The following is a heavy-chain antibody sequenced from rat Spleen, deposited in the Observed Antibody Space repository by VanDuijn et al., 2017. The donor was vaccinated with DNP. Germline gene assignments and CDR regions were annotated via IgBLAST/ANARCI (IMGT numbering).Heavy chain of an antibody. J-gene: IGHJ3*01. D-gene: IGHD1-2*01. CDR3: ASQGTIAAMAFGS. CDR1: GFTFSAYN. V-gene: IGHV5S10*01. CDR2: ITYDGSRT. Sequence: EVQLVESGGDFVQPGRSLRLSCAASGFTFSAYNLAWVRQAPKKALEWFATITYDGSRTYYRDSVKGRFTISRANSKSTLFLQMDSLRSEDTATYYCASQGTIAAMAFGSWGQGTLVTVSS.